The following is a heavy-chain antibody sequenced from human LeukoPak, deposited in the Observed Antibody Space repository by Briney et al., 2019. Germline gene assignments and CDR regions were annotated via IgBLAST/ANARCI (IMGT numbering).Heavy chain of an antibody. CDR1: GGSISSSY. J-gene: IGHJ6*02. V-gene: IGHV4-59*08. CDR2: IYYSGST. CDR3: ASGPGGSYGYYYYGMDV. D-gene: IGHD1-26*01. Sequence: SETLSLTCTVAGGSISSSYWSWIRQPPGKGLEWIGYIYYSGSTNYNPSLKSRVTISVGTSKNQFSLKLSSVTAADTAVYYCASGPGGSYGYYYYGMDVWGQGTPVTVSS.